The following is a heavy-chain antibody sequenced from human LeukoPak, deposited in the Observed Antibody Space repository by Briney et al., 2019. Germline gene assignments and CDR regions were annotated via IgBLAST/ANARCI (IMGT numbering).Heavy chain of an antibody. J-gene: IGHJ4*02. Sequence: SETLSLTCTVSGASINRYYWSWIRQPPGKGLEWIGYGHYSGTTNYNASLRSRVTISVDTSKNQFSLKLSSVTAEDTAVYYCAKRGGDSGTFDSWGQGTLVTVSS. CDR3: AKRGGDSGTFDS. CDR1: GASINRYY. D-gene: IGHD4-23*01. V-gene: IGHV4-59*08. CDR2: GHYSGTT.